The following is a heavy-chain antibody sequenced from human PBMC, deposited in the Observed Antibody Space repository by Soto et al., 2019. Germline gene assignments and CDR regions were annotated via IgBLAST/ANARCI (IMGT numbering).Heavy chain of an antibody. CDR3: TRHWEEDIVVVVAATEGCYYYGMDV. V-gene: IGHV3-73*01. CDR2: IRSKANSYAT. J-gene: IGHJ6*02. Sequence: PGGSLRLSCAASGFTFSGSAMHWVRQASGKGLEWVGRIRSKANSYATAYAASVKGRFTISRDDSKNTAYLQMNSLKTEDTAVYYCTRHWEEDIVVVVAATEGCYYYGMDVWGQGTTVTVSS. CDR1: GFTFSGSA. D-gene: IGHD2-15*01.